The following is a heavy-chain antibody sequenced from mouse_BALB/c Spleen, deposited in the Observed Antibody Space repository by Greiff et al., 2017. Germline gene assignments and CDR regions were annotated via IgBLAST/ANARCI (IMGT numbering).Heavy chain of an antibody. CDR3: NPLYYVNYFDY. CDR1: GFNIKDYY. D-gene: IGHD2-1*01. CDR2: IDPENGDT. Sequence: EVQLQQSGAELVRSGASVKLSCTASGFNIKDYYMHWVKQRPEQGLEWIGWIDPENGDTEYAPKFQGKATMTADTSSNTAYLQLSSLTSEDTAVYYCNPLYYVNYFDYWGQGTTLTVSS. J-gene: IGHJ2*01. V-gene: IGHV14-4*02.